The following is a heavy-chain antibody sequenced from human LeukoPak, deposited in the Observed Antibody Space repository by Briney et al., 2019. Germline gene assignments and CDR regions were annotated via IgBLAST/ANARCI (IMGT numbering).Heavy chain of an antibody. V-gene: IGHV3-7*01. J-gene: IGHJ6*03. CDR1: GFAFSSYW. Sequence: PGGSLRLSCAASGFAFSSYWMSWVREAPGKGLEWVANIKQDGSEKYYVDSVKGRFTISRDNAKNSLYLQMNSLRAEDTAVYYCARVWEDIVVVPAAIDGTDYMDVWGKGTTVTVSS. CDR2: IKQDGSEK. D-gene: IGHD2-2*02. CDR3: ARVWEDIVVVPAAIDGTDYMDV.